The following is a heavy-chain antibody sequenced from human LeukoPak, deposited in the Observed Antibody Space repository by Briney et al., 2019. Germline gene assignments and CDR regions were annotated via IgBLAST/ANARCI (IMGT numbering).Heavy chain of an antibody. CDR1: GFTFSSYA. V-gene: IGHV3-23*01. J-gene: IGHJ4*02. D-gene: IGHD1-26*01. Sequence: PGGSLRLSCAASGFTFSSYAMSWVRQAPGKGLEWVSGISGSGDNTYYADSVKGRFTISRDNSKNTLYLQMNSLRAEDTAVYYCATAPSGSYFDYWGQGTLVTVSS. CDR3: ATAPSGSYFDY. CDR2: ISGSGDNT.